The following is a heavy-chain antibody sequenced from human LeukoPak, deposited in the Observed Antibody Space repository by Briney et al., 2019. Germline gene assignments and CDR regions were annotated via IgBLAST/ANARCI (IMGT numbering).Heavy chain of an antibody. CDR3: ARAMETVFDAFDI. J-gene: IGHJ3*02. D-gene: IGHD3-3*01. CDR2: ISYDGSNK. CDR1: GFTFSSYA. Sequence: PGRSLRLSCAASGFTFSSYAMHWVRQAPGRGLEWVPVISYDGSNKYYADSVKGRFTISRDNSKNTLYLQMNSLRAEDTAVYYCARAMETVFDAFDIWGQGTMVTVSS. V-gene: IGHV3-30*04.